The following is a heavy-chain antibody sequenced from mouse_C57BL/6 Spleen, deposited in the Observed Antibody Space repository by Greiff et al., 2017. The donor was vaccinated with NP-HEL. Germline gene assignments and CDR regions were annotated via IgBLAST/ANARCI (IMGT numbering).Heavy chain of an antibody. CDR3: TRKDDYSNQGAMDY. D-gene: IGHD2-5*01. Sequence: VKLQQSGAELVRPGASVTLSCKASGYTFTDYEMHWVKQTPVHGLEWIGAIDPETGGTAYNQKFKGKAILTADKSSSTAYMELRSLTSEDSAVYYCTRKDDYSNQGAMDYWGQGTSVTVSS. J-gene: IGHJ4*01. CDR1: GYTFTDYE. CDR2: IDPETGGT. V-gene: IGHV1-15*01.